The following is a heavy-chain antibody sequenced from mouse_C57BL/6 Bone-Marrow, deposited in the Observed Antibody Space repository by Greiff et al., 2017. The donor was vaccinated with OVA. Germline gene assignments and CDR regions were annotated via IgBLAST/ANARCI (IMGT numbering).Heavy chain of an antibody. J-gene: IGHJ2*01. CDR2: IDPENGDT. Sequence: EVKLMESGAELVRPGASVKLSCTASGFNIKDDYMHWVKQRPEQGLEWIGWIDPENGDTEYASKFQGKATITADTSSNTAYLQLSSLTSEDTAVYYCTYYYSNYWGQGTTLTVSS. CDR1: GFNIKDDY. V-gene: IGHV14-4*01. CDR3: TYYYSNY. D-gene: IGHD2-5*01.